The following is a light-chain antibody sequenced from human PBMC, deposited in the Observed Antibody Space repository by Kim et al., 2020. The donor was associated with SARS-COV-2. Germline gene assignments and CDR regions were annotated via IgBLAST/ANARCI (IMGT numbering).Light chain of an antibody. Sequence: QSALTQPASVSGSPGQSITISCTGTSSDVGGYNYVSWYQQNPGKAPKLMIYDVTKRPSGVSNRFSGSKSGNTASLTISGLQAEDEADYYCSSYTSNSTLVFCGGTQLTVL. V-gene: IGLV2-14*01. CDR3: SSYTSNSTLV. CDR2: DVT. J-gene: IGLJ2*01. CDR1: SSDVGGYNY.